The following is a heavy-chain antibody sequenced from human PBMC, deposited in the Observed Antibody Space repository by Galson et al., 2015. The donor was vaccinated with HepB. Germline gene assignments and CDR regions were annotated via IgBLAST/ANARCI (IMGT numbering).Heavy chain of an antibody. CDR3: ARGSDLFGNYRNNWLDS. J-gene: IGHJ5*01. D-gene: IGHD3-22*01. V-gene: IGHV3-30*04. CDR1: GFIFRSHA. Sequence: SLRLSCAASGFIFRSHAMHWVRQAPGKGLDWVAVISYDGNNEYYAESVKGRFTIARDNSRNTLFLHMNSLRGDDTALYYCARGSDLFGNYRNNWLDSWGQGTLVSVSS. CDR2: ISYDGNNE.